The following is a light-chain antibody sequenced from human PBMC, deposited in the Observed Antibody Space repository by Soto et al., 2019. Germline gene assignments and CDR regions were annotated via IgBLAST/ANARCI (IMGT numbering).Light chain of an antibody. CDR2: QDN. V-gene: IGLV3-1*01. J-gene: IGLJ2*01. Sequence: SYELTQPPSVSVSPGQTASITCSGDKLGDKHACWYQQKPGQSPVLVIYQDNKRPSGIPERFSGSNSGNAATLTISGTQAMDEADYYCQACDSSTVVFGGGTKLTVL. CDR3: QACDSSTVV. CDR1: KLGDKH.